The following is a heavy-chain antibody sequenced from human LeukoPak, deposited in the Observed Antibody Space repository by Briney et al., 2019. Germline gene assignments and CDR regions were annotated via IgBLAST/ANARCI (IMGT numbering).Heavy chain of an antibody. Sequence: GGSLRLSCAASGFTFSSYSMNWVRQAPGKGLEWVSSISSSSSYIYYGDSVKGRFTISRDNAKDSLYLQMNSLRAEDTAVYYCAKLGYSSGWYDFQIDAFDFWGQGTMVTVSS. CDR3: AKLGYSSGWYDFQIDAFDF. V-gene: IGHV3-21*01. D-gene: IGHD6-19*01. CDR2: ISSSSSYI. CDR1: GFTFSSYS. J-gene: IGHJ3*01.